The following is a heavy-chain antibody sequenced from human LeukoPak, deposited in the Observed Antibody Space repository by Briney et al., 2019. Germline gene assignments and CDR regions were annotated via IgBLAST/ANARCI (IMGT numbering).Heavy chain of an antibody. CDR1: GFTFSSYG. J-gene: IGHJ4*02. CDR3: AKEDSSGYLFDY. CDR2: IRYDGSNK. V-gene: IGHV3-30*02. D-gene: IGHD3-22*01. Sequence: QPGGSLRLSCAASGFTFSSYGMHWVRQAPGKGLEWVAFIRYDGSNKYYADSVKGRFTIFRDNSKNTLYLQMNSLRAEDTAVYYCAKEDSSGYLFDYWGQGTLVTVSS.